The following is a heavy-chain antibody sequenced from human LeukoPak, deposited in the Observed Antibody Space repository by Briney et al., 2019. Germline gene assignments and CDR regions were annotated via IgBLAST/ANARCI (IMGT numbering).Heavy chain of an antibody. V-gene: IGHV4-38-2*02. D-gene: IGHD6-19*01. CDR3: ARDAAGTLSFDY. Sequence: SETLSLTCAVSGYSISSGYYWGWIRQPPGAGLEWIGGIYHSGSTYYNPYIKSRVTISVDTTKNQFTLKLSSVTAADTAVYYSARDAAGTLSFDYWGQGTLVTVSS. CDR2: IYHSGST. CDR1: GYSISSGYY. J-gene: IGHJ4*02.